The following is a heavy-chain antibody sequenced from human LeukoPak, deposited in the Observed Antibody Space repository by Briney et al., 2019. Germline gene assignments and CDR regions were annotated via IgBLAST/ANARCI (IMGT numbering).Heavy chain of an antibody. CDR1: GFTFSDYY. V-gene: IGHV3-11*01. Sequence: PGGSLRLSCAASGFTFSDYYMSWIRQAPGKGLEWVSYISSSGSTIYYADSVKGRFTISRDNAKNSLYLQMNSLRAEDTAVYYCAAHPDYYDSSGYYNYYYYMDVWGKGTTVTVSS. D-gene: IGHD3-22*01. CDR2: ISSSGSTI. J-gene: IGHJ6*03. CDR3: AAHPDYYDSSGYYNYYYYMDV.